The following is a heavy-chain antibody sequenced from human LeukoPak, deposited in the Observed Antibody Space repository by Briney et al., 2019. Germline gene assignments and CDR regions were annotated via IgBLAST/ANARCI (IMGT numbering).Heavy chain of an antibody. D-gene: IGHD1-26*01. CDR2: ISSSSYYI. J-gene: IGHJ6*03. V-gene: IGHV3-21*01. Sequence: GGSLRLSCAASAFTFSAYSMNWVRQTAAKGLEGVSSISSSSYYIYYADSAKGRFTISRDNAKNSLYLQMNSLRAEDTAVYYCARGPGATHYYYYYMVVWGKGTTVTISS. CDR1: AFTFSAYS. CDR3: ARGPGATHYYYYYMVV.